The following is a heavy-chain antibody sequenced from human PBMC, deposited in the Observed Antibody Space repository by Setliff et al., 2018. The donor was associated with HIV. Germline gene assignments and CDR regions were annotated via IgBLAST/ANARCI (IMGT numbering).Heavy chain of an antibody. V-gene: IGHV4-4*07. Sequence: SETLSLTCTVSGGSVTSYYWSWIRQPAGKRLEWIGRISISGDTNYNPSLKSRATMSLDTSKNQFSLKLNSVTAADTAMYYCARGGATVATRYFDLWGRGTLVTVSS. CDR3: ARGGATVATRYFDL. J-gene: IGHJ2*01. CDR1: GGSVTSYY. D-gene: IGHD4-17*01. CDR2: ISISGDT.